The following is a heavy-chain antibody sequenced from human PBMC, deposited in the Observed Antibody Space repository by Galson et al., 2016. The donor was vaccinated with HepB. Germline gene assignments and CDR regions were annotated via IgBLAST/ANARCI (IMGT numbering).Heavy chain of an antibody. CDR3: ARFGGSLGMDV. CDR1: GFTFSDFG. V-gene: IGHV3-33*01. CDR2: IWYDGSNK. Sequence: SLRLSCAASGFTFSDFGMNWVRQAPGKGLEWVALIWYDGSNKHYADSVKGRFTISRDNSKNTLYLQMNSLTAEDTAVYYCARFGGSLGMDVWGQGTTVIVSS. D-gene: IGHD2-15*01. J-gene: IGHJ6*02.